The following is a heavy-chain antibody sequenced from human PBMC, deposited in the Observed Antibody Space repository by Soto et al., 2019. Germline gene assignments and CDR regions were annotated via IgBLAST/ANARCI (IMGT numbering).Heavy chain of an antibody. J-gene: IGHJ4*01. V-gene: IGHV4-59*01. CDR1: GGSISSYY. CDR2: IYYSGST. D-gene: IGHD3-16*01. Sequence: QVQLQESGPGLVKPSETLSLTCTVSGGSISSYYWSWIRQPPGKGLEWIGYIYYSGSTNYNPSLKSRVPISVHTSEYQLSLNLSSVTAADTAVYSCACFYVDPSIPMDCGHGTLVTLSS. CDR3: ACFYVDPSIPMD.